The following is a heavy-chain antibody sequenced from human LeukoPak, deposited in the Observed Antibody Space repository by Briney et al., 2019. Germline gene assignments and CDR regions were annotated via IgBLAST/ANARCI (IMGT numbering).Heavy chain of an antibody. Sequence: GGSLRLSCAASGFTFSSYAMGWVRQAPGKGLEWVALISHDGTNKYYADSVEGRFTISRDNSMNTLYLQMNGLRAEDTAVYYCARDHYNASPRFDYWGQGALVTVSS. CDR3: ARDHYNASPRFDY. D-gene: IGHD3-10*01. V-gene: IGHV3-30*04. J-gene: IGHJ4*02. CDR2: ISHDGTNK. CDR1: GFTFSSYA.